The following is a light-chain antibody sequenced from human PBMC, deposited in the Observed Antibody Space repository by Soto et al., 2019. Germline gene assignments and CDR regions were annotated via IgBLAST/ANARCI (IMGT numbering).Light chain of an antibody. CDR2: ANN. Sequence: QSAVTQPPSASGTPGQRVTISCSGSSSNIESKTVNWYQQLPGTAPKLLIYANNQRPSGVPDRFSGSKSGTSASLAISGLQSEDEADYYCATWDDILDGHVFGTGTKVTVL. CDR1: SSNIESKT. V-gene: IGLV1-44*01. CDR3: ATWDDILDGHV. J-gene: IGLJ1*01.